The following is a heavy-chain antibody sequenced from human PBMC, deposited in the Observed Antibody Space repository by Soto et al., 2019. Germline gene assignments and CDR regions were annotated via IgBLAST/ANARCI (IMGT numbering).Heavy chain of an antibody. V-gene: IGHV3-20*01. D-gene: IGHD3-10*01. J-gene: IGHJ6*03. CDR3: ARRASITMVRGVISYYYMDV. CDR2: INWNGGST. Sequence: GGSLRLSCAASGFTFDDYGMSWVRQAPGKGLEWVSGINWNGGSTGYADSVKGRFTISRDNAKNSLYLQMNSLRAEDTALYHCARRASITMVRGVISYYYMDVWGKGTTVTVSS. CDR1: GFTFDDYG.